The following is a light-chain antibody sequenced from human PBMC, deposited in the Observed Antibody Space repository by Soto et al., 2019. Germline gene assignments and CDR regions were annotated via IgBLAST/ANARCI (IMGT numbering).Light chain of an antibody. CDR2: AAS. Sequence: DIQMTQSPSTLSASVGDRVTITCRARQSISSYLNWYQQKPGKAPKLLIYAASSLQSGVPSRFSGSGSGTDFTLTISSLQPEDFATYYCQQSYSTPLTFGGGTKLEIK. CDR1: QSISSY. J-gene: IGKJ4*01. V-gene: IGKV1-39*01. CDR3: QQSYSTPLT.